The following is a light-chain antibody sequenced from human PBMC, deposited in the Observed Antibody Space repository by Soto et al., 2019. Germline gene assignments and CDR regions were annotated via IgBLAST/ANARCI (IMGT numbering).Light chain of an antibody. J-gene: IGKJ4*01. CDR2: KAS. CDR1: QSISSW. V-gene: IGKV1-5*03. Sequence: DIQMTQSPSTLFASVGERVTITYRASQSISSWLAWYQQKPGKAPNLLSYKASTLESGVPSRVRGSGPGTEFTLTISSVQPDDFETYYCQQYKSYPLTFGGGTKVDIK. CDR3: QQYKSYPLT.